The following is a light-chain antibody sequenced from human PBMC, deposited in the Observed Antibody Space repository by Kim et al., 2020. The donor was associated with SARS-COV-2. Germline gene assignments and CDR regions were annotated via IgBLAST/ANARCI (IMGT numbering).Light chain of an antibody. V-gene: IGKV3-15*01. CDR2: GAS. J-gene: IGKJ2*01. CDR3: QQYNNGHHA. Sequence: EIVMTQSPAPLSVSPGERATLSCRASQSVSSNLAWYQQKPGQAPRLLIYGASTRATGIPARFSGSGSGTEFTLTISSLQSEDFAVYYCQQYNNGHHAFGKGNKRE. CDR1: QSVSSN.